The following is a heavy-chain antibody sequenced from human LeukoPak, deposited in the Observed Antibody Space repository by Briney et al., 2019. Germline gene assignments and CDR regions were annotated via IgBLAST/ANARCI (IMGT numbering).Heavy chain of an antibody. Sequence: ASETLSLTCAVYGGSFSGYYWSWIRQPPGKGLEWIGEINHSGSTNYNPSLKSRVTISVDTSKNQFSLKLSSVTAADTAVYYCARSMVRGVLDYWGQGTLVTVSS. CDR3: ARSMVRGVLDY. CDR2: INHSGST. V-gene: IGHV4-34*01. D-gene: IGHD3-10*01. CDR1: GGSFSGYY. J-gene: IGHJ4*02.